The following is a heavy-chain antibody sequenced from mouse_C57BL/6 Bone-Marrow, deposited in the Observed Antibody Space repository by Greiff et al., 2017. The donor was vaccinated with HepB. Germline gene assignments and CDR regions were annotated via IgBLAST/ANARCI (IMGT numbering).Heavy chain of an antibody. V-gene: IGHV1-64*01. CDR3: ARRYGSAWFAY. J-gene: IGHJ3*01. D-gene: IGHD1-1*01. CDR2: INPNSGST. Sequence: QVQLQQPGAELVKPGASVKLSCKASGYTFTSYWMHWVKQRPGQGLEWIGMINPNSGSTNYNEKFKSKATLTVDKSSSTAYMQLSSLTSEDSEVYYCARRYGSAWFAYWGQGTLVTVSA. CDR1: GYTFTSYW.